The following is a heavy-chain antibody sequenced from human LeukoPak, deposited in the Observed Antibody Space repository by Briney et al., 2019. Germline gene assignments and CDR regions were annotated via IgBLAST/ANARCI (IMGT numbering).Heavy chain of an antibody. D-gene: IGHD6-6*01. CDR2: MYNRGNT. V-gene: IGHV4-59*01. Sequence: PSETLSLTCTVSGDSFTSYYWSWIRQPPGKGLEWIGHMYNRGNTHYNPSLKSRVTISVDTSKNQFSLKLSSVTAADTAVYYCARGDSSSSGYYYGMDVWGQGTTVTVSS. J-gene: IGHJ6*02. CDR3: ARGDSSSSGYYYGMDV. CDR1: GDSFTSYY.